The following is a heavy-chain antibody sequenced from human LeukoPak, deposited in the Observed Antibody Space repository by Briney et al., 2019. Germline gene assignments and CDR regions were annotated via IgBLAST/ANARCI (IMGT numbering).Heavy chain of an antibody. J-gene: IGHJ4*02. CDR3: ARVVDHDYGDYYLDY. CDR2: IYSGGST. Sequence: GGSLRLSCAASGFTVSSNDMSWVRQAPGKGLEGISVIYSGGSTDYADSVKGRLTISRDNSKNTLYLQMNSLRAEDTAVYYCARVVDHDYGDYYLDYWGQGTLVTVSS. V-gene: IGHV3-53*01. CDR1: GFTVSSND. D-gene: IGHD4-17*01.